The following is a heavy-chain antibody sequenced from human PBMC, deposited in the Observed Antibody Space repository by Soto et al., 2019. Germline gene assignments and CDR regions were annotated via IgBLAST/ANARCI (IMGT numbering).Heavy chain of an antibody. Sequence: SETLSLTCTVSGGSVSSGSYYWSWIRQPPGKGLEWIGYIYYSGSTNYNPSLKSRVTISVDTSKNQFSLKLSSVTAADTAVYYCARILMTTVTTGYFDYWGQGTLVTVSS. V-gene: IGHV4-61*01. D-gene: IGHD4-17*01. CDR3: ARILMTTVTTGYFDY. CDR2: IYYSGST. CDR1: GGSVSSGSYY. J-gene: IGHJ4*02.